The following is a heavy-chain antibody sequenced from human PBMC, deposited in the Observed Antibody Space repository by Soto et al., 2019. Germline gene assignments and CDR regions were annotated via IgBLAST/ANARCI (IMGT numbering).Heavy chain of an antibody. J-gene: IGHJ6*02. CDR2: IYSGGST. CDR1: GFTVSSNY. V-gene: IGHV3-66*01. Sequence: GGSLRLSCAASGFTVSSNYMSWVRQAPGKGLEWVSVIYSGGSTYYADSVKGRFTISRDNSKNTLYLQMNSLRAEDTAVYYCARDPDNYDFWSGLYGMDVWGQGTTVTVS. CDR3: ARDPDNYDFWSGLYGMDV. D-gene: IGHD3-3*01.